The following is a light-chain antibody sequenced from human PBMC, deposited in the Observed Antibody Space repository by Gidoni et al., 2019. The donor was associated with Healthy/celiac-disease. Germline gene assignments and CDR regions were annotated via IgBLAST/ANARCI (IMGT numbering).Light chain of an antibody. Sequence: DIQMTQSPSSLSASVGDRVTITCRASQSISSYLNWYQQKPGKAPKLLIYAASSLQSGVPSRFSGSGSGTDFALTIGSLQPKDFATYYCQQSYSTSSTFGQGTKVDIK. J-gene: IGKJ1*01. CDR1: QSISSY. CDR2: AAS. CDR3: QQSYSTSST. V-gene: IGKV1-39*01.